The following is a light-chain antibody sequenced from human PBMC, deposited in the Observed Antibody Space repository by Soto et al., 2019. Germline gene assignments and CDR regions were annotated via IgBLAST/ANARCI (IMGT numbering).Light chain of an antibody. V-gene: IGKV1-12*01. J-gene: IGKJ5*01. CDR3: QQANSFPIT. CDR2: QAS. Sequence: DIQMTQSPSTLSGSLGDRVTITCRASQTISSWFDWYQQKPGKAPKLLIYQASSLQSGVPSRISGSGSGTDFTLTISSLPPEDFATYYCQQANSFPITFGQGTRLEIK. CDR1: QTISSW.